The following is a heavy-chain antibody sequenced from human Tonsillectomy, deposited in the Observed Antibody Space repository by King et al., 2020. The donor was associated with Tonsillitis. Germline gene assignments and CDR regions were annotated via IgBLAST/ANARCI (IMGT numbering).Heavy chain of an antibody. CDR3: ARGSGYCGYCLDY. CDR2: IYYSGST. J-gene: IGHJ4*02. V-gene: IGHV4-59*01. CDR1: GGSISSYY. D-gene: IGHD5-12*01. Sequence: VQLQESGPGLVKPSETLSLTCTVSGGSISSYYWSWIRQPPGKGLEWIGYIYYSGSTNYNPSLKSRVTISVDTSKNKFYLKLSSVTAAETSVYYCARGSGYCGYCLDYLGQGTLVTVSS.